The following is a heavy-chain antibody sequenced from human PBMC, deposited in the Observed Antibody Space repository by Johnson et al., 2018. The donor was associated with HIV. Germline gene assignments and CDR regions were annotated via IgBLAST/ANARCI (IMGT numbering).Heavy chain of an antibody. CDR3: AIASPKYYDSSGYFPLDAFDS. V-gene: IGHV3-30*03. Sequence: QVQLVESGGGVVQPGRSLRLSCAASGFTFSSYGMHWVRQAPGKGPEWVAVLSFDGNNKYFADSVKGRFTISRDNSRYTLYLQMSSLRAEDTAVYYCAIASPKYYDSSGYFPLDAFDSGGQGTMVTVSS. CDR1: GFTFSSYG. CDR2: LSFDGNNK. D-gene: IGHD3-22*01. J-gene: IGHJ3*02.